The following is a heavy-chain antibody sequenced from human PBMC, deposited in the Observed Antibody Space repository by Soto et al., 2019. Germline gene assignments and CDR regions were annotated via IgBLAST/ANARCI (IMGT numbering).Heavy chain of an antibody. CDR1: GYTFTSSG. Sequence: SVNVSCKASGYTFTSSGMSWVRQAPGQGLEWMGGIIPIFGTANYAQKFQGRVTITADKSTSTAYMELSSLRSEDTAVYYCARASGIGITMIVVDNWFDPWGQGTLVTVSS. D-gene: IGHD3-22*01. CDR3: ARASGIGITMIVVDNWFDP. J-gene: IGHJ5*02. V-gene: IGHV1-69*06. CDR2: IIPIFGTA.